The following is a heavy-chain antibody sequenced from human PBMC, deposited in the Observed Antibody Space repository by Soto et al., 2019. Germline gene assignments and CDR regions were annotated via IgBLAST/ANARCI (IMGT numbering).Heavy chain of an antibody. Sequence: QVQLVQSGAEVNKPGASVKVSCKASGYTFTSYGISWVRQAPGQGLEWMRWISIYNGNTNYAQKLQGRVTMTTDTSTSTAYMELRSLRTDDTAVYYCARDVRSHDYGHYYYGMDVWGKGTTVTVSS. D-gene: IGHD4-17*01. J-gene: IGHJ6*04. CDR1: GYTFTSYG. CDR2: ISIYNGNT. V-gene: IGHV1-18*01. CDR3: ARDVRSHDYGHYYYGMDV.